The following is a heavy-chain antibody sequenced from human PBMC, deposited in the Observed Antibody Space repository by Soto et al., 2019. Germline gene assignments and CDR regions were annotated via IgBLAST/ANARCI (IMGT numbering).Heavy chain of an antibody. CDR3: ARTLTIFGVVYGMDV. CDR2: INHSGST. V-gene: IGHV4-34*01. CDR1: GGSFSGYY. J-gene: IGHJ6*02. Sequence: SETLSLTCAVYGGSFSGYYWSWIRQPPGKGLEWIGEINHSGSTNYNPSLKSRVTISVDTSKNQFSLKLSSVTAADTAVYYCARTLTIFGVVYGMDVWGQGTTVTVSS. D-gene: IGHD3-3*01.